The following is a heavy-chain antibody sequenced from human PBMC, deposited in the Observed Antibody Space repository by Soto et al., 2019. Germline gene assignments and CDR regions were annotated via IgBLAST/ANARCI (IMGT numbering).Heavy chain of an antibody. CDR3: AKSTRLTYYYAPGSYYKENWFDP. V-gene: IGHV3-30*18. D-gene: IGHD3-10*01. CDR2: ISYDGSNK. CDR1: GFTFNSFA. Sequence: PGGSLRLSCAASGFTFNSFAMHWVRQAPGKGLEWVAVISYDGSNKYYADSVKGRFTISRDSSKNTLYLQMSSLRAEDTAVYYCAKSTRLTYYYAPGSYYKENWFDPWGQGTLVTVSS. J-gene: IGHJ5*02.